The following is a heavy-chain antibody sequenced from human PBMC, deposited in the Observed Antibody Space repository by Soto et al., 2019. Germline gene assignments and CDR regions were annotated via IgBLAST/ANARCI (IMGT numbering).Heavy chain of an antibody. V-gene: IGHV4-4*02. CDR2: IYHSGST. J-gene: IGHJ4*02. D-gene: IGHD3-22*01. Sequence: QVQLQESGPGLVKPSGTLSLTCAVSGGSISSSNWWSWVRQPPGKGLEWIGEIYHSGSTNYNPSLKSRVTISVDKSTNQFSLKLSSVTAADTAVYYCAKTYYYDSSGYYYGYYFDYWGQGTLVTVSS. CDR3: AKTYYYDSSGYYYGYYFDY. CDR1: GGSISSSNW.